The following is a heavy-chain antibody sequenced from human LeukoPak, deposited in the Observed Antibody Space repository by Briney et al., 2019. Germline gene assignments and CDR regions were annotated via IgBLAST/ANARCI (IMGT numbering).Heavy chain of an antibody. Sequence: PGGSLRLSCAASGFTFSNYAMHWVRQAPGKGLEWVSAISGSGGSTYYADSVKGRFTISRDNSKNTLYLQMNSLRAEDTAVYYCAKDGDSSGYVEYFQHWGQGTLVTVSS. CDR2: ISGSGGST. D-gene: IGHD3-22*01. CDR3: AKDGDSSGYVEYFQH. J-gene: IGHJ1*01. V-gene: IGHV3-23*01. CDR1: GFTFSNYA.